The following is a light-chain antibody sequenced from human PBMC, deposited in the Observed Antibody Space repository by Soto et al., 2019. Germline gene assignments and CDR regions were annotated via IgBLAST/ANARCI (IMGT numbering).Light chain of an antibody. Sequence: SHSPASESVSQEESATPPCRASQSLNTDLAWYQQKPGQAPRLLLYGASTRATGTPTRFSGSGSGTEFTLTISSLQSEDFAIYYCQQYKSWPPITFGQGTRLEIK. CDR3: QQYKSWPPIT. V-gene: IGKV3-15*01. CDR2: GAS. CDR1: QSLNTD. J-gene: IGKJ5*01.